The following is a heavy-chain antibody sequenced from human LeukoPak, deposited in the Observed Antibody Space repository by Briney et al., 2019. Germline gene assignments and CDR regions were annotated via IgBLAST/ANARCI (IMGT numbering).Heavy chain of an antibody. V-gene: IGHV1-2*02. J-gene: IGHJ5*02. D-gene: IGHD3-22*01. CDR1: GYTFTGYY. CDR2: INPNSGGT. CDR3: ARAYDSSGGGNWFDP. Sequence: ASVKVSCKASGYTFTGYYMHWVRQAPGQGLEWMGWINPNSGGTNYAQKFQGRVTMTRDTSISTAYMELSRLRSDDTAVYYCARAYDSSGGGNWFDPWGQGTLVTVSS.